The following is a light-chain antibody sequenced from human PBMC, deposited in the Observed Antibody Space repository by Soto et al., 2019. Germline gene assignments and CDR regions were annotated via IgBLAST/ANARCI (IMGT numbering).Light chain of an antibody. V-gene: IGKV2-28*01. Sequence: DLVMTQSPLFLAVTPGEPASISCRSSQSLLYSNGYNYLDWYLRKPGQSPQLLIYLGSDRASGVTDRFSGNGSGTDFTLKISRVETADVGVYYCMQALQTPLTFGGGTKVEIK. CDR3: MQALQTPLT. CDR1: QSLLYSNGYNY. J-gene: IGKJ4*01. CDR2: LGS.